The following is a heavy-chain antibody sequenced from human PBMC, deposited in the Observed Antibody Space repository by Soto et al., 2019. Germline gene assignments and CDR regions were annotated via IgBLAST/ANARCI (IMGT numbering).Heavy chain of an antibody. D-gene: IGHD6-13*01. CDR1: GFTFSSYG. V-gene: IGHV3-30*18. CDR2: ISYDGSNK. J-gene: IGHJ5*02. Sequence: QVQLVESGGGVVQPGRSLRLSCAASGFTFSSYGMHWVRQAPGKGLEWVAVISYDGSNKYYADSVKGRFTISRDNSKNRLYLQMNSLRAEDTAVYYCAKAAPVIAGAVLYNWFDPWGQGTLVTVPS. CDR3: AKAAPVIAGAVLYNWFDP.